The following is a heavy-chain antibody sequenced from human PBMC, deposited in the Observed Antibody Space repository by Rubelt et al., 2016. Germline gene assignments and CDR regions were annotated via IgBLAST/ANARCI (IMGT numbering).Heavy chain of an antibody. CDR2: VSYSGVS. V-gene: IGHV4-34*01. J-gene: IGHJ3*01. D-gene: IGHD3-10*01. CDR3: ARDKRFADFHDDYDV. CDR1: GGSFSGYY. Sequence: QVQLQQWGAGLLKPSETLSLTCAVYGGSFSGYYWSWIRQPPGKGLEWIGYVSYSGVSNYNPSLRSRVTTSVDTSKNQFSLRLTSVTAADTAVYYCARDKRFADFHDDYDVWGQGTLVTVSS.